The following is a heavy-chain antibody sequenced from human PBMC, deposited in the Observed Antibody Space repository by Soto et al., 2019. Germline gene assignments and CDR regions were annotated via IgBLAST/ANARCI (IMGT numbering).Heavy chain of an antibody. J-gene: IGHJ4*02. CDR3: ARGSGYYYWDDY. CDR2: INAGNGNT. CDR1: GYTFTSYA. V-gene: IGHV1-3*01. D-gene: IGHD3-22*01. Sequence: ASVKVSCKASGYTFTSYAMHWVRQAPGQRLEWMGWINAGNGNTKDSQKFQGRVTITRDTSASTAYMELSSLRSEDTAVYYCARGSGYYYWDDYWGQGTLVTVSS.